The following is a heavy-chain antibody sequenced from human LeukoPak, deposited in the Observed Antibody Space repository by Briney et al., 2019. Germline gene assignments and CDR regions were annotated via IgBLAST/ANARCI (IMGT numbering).Heavy chain of an antibody. V-gene: IGHV3-23*01. CDR3: AKVQLGIGVDY. Sequence: GGSLRLSCAASGFSFSSYAVSWVRQAPGRGLEWVSGISDGGSRTYYADSVKGRFTISRDDSKNTLYLQMNSLRAEDTAVYYCAKVQLGIGVDYCGHGTLVTVSS. D-gene: IGHD7-27*01. CDR2: ISDGGSRT. CDR1: GFSFSSYA. J-gene: IGHJ4*01.